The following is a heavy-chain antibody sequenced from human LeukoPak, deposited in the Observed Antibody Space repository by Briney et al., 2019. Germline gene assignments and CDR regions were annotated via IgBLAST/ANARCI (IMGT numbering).Heavy chain of an antibody. CDR1: GFTFSSYW. D-gene: IGHD4-23*01. Sequence: GGSLRLSCAASGFTFSSYWMNWVRQAPGKGLEWVANIKQDESEKYYVDSVKGRFTISRDNAKNSLYLQMDSLRAEDTAVYYCAGNYYYYYYMDVWGKGTTVTVSS. CDR2: IKQDESEK. V-gene: IGHV3-7*01. J-gene: IGHJ6*03. CDR3: AGNYYYYYYMDV.